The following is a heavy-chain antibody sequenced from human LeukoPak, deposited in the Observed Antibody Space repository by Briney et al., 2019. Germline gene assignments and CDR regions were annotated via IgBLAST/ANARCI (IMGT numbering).Heavy chain of an antibody. CDR3: ARRGGGSSGGFYFDY. J-gene: IGHJ4*02. V-gene: IGHV5-51*01. D-gene: IGHD2-15*01. CDR1: VFSFTNYW. CDR2: IYPGDSDT. Sequence: GKSLKISCKASVFSFTNYWIAWVRQTPGQGLEWMGSIYPGDSDTRYNPSFQGQVTISADKSIKTAYLQWSNLKASDTAIYYCARRGGGSSGGFYFDYWGQGSLVTVSS.